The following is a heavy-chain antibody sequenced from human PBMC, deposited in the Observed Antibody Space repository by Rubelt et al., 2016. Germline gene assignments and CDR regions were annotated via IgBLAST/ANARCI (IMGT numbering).Heavy chain of an antibody. D-gene: IGHD2-8*01. CDR1: EYTFTAFH. J-gene: IGHJ6*02. CDR2: IPPNSDDT. CDR3: AQDGVYGMDV. Sequence: QVQLVQSGAEVKKPGASVKVSCKASEYTFTAFHIHWVRQAPGQGLEWMGRIPPNSDDTRYAQKFQGRVTLTRDTSIRPAYMELSRLASDDTAVYDCAQDGVYGMDVWGQGTTVTVSS. V-gene: IGHV1-2*06.